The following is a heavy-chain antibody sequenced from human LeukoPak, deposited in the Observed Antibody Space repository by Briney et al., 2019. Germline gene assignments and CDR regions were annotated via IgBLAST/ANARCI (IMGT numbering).Heavy chain of an antibody. J-gene: IGHJ4*02. V-gene: IGHV4-61*02. CDR3: ARAFHGSGGPFDY. CDR1: GGSISSGSYY. Sequence: PSETLYLTCTVSGGSISSGSYYWSWIRQPAGKGLEWIGRTYTSGSTNYNPSLKSRVTISVDTSKNQFSLKLSSVTAADTAVYYCARAFHGSGGPFDYWGQGTLVTVSS. CDR2: TYTSGST. D-gene: IGHD6-25*01.